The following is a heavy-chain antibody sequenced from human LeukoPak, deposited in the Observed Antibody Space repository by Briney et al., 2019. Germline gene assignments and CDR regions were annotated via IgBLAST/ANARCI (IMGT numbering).Heavy chain of an antibody. D-gene: IGHD2-2*01. CDR2: IYYSGST. V-gene: IGHV4-39*07. J-gene: IGHJ6*02. CDR3: ARGCSSTSCWLRMDV. CDR1: GGSISSSSYY. Sequence: SETLSLTCTVSGGSISSSSYYWGWIRQPPGKGLEWIGSIYYSGSTYYNPSLKSRVTISVDTSKNQFSLKLSSLTAADTAVYYCARGCSSTSCWLRMDVWGQGTTVTVSS.